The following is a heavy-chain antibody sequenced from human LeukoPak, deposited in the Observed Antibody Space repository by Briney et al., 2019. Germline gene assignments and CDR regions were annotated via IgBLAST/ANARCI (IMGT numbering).Heavy chain of an antibody. Sequence: GGSLILSCAASGFTFSSYSMNWVRQAPGKGLEWVSYISSSSSTIYYADSVRGRFTISRDNSKNTLYLQMNSLRAEDTTVYYCARDVNDILTGYYSRMDVWGQGTTVTVSS. J-gene: IGHJ6*02. V-gene: IGHV3-48*01. CDR3: ARDVNDILTGYYSRMDV. D-gene: IGHD3-9*01. CDR2: ISSSSSTI. CDR1: GFTFSSYS.